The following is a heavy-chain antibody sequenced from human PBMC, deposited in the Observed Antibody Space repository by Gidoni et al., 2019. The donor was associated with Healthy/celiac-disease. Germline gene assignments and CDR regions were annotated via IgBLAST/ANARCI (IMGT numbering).Heavy chain of an antibody. CDR3: ARGGQGERYYYYGMDV. D-gene: IGHD1-26*01. J-gene: IGHJ6*02. CDR2: IIPIFCTA. CDR1: GGTFRSYA. V-gene: IGHV1-69*01. Sequence: QVQLVQSGAEVKKPGSSVTVSCKASGGTFRSYAISWVRQAPGQGLEWMGGIIPIFCTANYAQKFQGRVTITADESTSTAYMELSSLRSEDTAVYYCARGGQGERYYYYGMDVWGQGTTVTVSS.